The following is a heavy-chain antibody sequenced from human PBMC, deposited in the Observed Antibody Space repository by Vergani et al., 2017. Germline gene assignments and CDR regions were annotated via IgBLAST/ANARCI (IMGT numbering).Heavy chain of an antibody. CDR1: GFTFSNYW. J-gene: IGHJ4*02. V-gene: IGHV3-7*01. D-gene: IGHD6-13*01. CDR3: ARLGLTASRREAPFFDY. CDR2: IKEDGSET. Sequence: EVQLMESGGGLVQPGGSLRLSCAASGFTFSNYWMSWVRQAPGKGLEWVTNIKEDGSETFYVDSVMGRFTISRDNAKNSLYLQMNSLTAEDTAVYFCARLGLTASRREAPFFDYWGQGTLVTVSS.